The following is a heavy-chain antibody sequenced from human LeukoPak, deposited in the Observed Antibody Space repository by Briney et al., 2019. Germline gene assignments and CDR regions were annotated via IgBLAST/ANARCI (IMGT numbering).Heavy chain of an antibody. CDR2: IHYSGST. Sequence: SETLSLTCAVYGGSYSGHYWSWIRQPPGKGLEWIGYIHYSGSTNYNPSLKSRVTISRDTSKNQFSLKLSSVTAADTAVYYCARVPYYGDYSYSFDEWGQGTLVTVSS. J-gene: IGHJ4*02. CDR1: GGSYSGHY. V-gene: IGHV4-59*11. D-gene: IGHD4-17*01. CDR3: ARVPYYGDYSYSFDE.